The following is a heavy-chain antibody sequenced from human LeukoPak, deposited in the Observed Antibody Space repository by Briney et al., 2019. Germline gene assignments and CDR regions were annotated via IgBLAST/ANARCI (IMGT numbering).Heavy chain of an antibody. CDR1: VLSLSNYV. CDR2: FRFDGSSK. V-gene: IGHV3-30*02. Sequence: GCLRVSRVSTVLSLSNYVMHSVRQAPRKGLGWVAFFRFDGSSKYFADSVKGRFIISRDNFQNTLILQMNNLKVEDTAVYYCAKVRVDTAMVDAFDIWGQGTRVVVSS. J-gene: IGHJ3*02. D-gene: IGHD5-18*01. CDR3: AKVRVDTAMVDAFDI.